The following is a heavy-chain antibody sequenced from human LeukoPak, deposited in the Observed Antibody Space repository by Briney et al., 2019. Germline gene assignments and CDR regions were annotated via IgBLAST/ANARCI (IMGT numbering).Heavy chain of an antibody. CDR1: GYTFTSYY. D-gene: IGHD2-15*01. CDR2: INPSGGST. V-gene: IGHV1-46*01. J-gene: IGHJ5*02. CDR3: ARDLRGINWFDP. Sequence: ASVKVSCKASGYTFTSYYMHWVRQAPGQGLEWMGIINPSGGSTSYAQKFQGRGTMTRDMSTSTVYMELSSLRSEDTAVYYCARDLRGINWFDPWGQGTLVTVSS.